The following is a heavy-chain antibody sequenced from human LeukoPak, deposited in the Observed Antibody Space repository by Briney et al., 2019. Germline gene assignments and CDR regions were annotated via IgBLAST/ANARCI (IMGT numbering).Heavy chain of an antibody. Sequence: GGSLRLSCAASGFTFSSYGMHWVRPAPGKGLEWVAVIWYDGSNKYYAGSVKGRFTISRDNSKNTLYLQMNSLRAEDTAVYYCARERVAAAGRVIDYWGQGTLVTVSS. J-gene: IGHJ4*02. D-gene: IGHD6-13*01. CDR1: GFTFSSYG. CDR2: IWYDGSNK. CDR3: ARERVAAAGRVIDY. V-gene: IGHV3-33*01.